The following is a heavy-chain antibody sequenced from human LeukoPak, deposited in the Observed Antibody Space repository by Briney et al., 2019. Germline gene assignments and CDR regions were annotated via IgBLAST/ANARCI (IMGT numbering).Heavy chain of an antibody. J-gene: IGHJ4*02. CDR3: AKSIYSSGYSFDY. D-gene: IGHD3-22*01. Sequence: PGGSLRLTCAASGFTFSSYAMSWVRQAPGKGLEWVSAISGSGGSTYYADSVKGRFTISRDNSKNTLYLQMNSLRAEDTAVYYCAKSIYSSGYSFDYWGQGTLVTVSS. V-gene: IGHV3-23*01. CDR2: ISGSGGST. CDR1: GFTFSSYA.